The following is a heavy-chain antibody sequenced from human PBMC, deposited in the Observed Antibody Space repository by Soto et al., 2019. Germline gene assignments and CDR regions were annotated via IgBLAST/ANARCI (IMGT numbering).Heavy chain of an antibody. J-gene: IGHJ4*02. V-gene: IGHV1-18*01. CDR3: ARDYTSSYNYDSTNYGYFDF. CDR1: GYTFTSYG. Sequence: ASVKVSCKASGYTFTSYGISWVRQAPGQGLEWMGWISADNGNTNYAQNLQGRVTMTTDTSTSTAYMELRSLGSDDTAVYYCARDYTSSYNYDSTNYGYFDFWGLGTLVTVS. CDR2: ISADNGNT. D-gene: IGHD3-22*01.